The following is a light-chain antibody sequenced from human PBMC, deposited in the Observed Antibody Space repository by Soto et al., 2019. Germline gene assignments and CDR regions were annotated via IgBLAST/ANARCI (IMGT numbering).Light chain of an antibody. CDR2: DAS. CDR3: QQYSTYPYI. J-gene: IGKJ2*01. Sequence: DIRMTQSPSTLSASVGDRVTITCRASQSISDSLAWYQQKPGKAPKLLIYDASNLESGVPSRFSGSGSGTEFTLRISSLQPADFATYYCQQYSTYPYIFGQGTKVEIK. CDR1: QSISDS. V-gene: IGKV1-5*01.